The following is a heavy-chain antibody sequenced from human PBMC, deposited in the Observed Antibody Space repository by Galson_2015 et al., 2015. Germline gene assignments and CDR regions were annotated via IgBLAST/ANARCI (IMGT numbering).Heavy chain of an antibody. D-gene: IGHD4-23*01. Sequence: SLRLSCAASGFTFSSHWMSWVRQAPGMGLEWVASIKQDGSDKYYVDSLNGRFTISRDNAKNSLILQMNSLRAEDTAVYYCARGLSGNGWVFDYWGQGILVTVSS. CDR3: ARGLSGNGWVFDY. V-gene: IGHV3-7*04. J-gene: IGHJ4*02. CDR2: IKQDGSDK. CDR1: GFTFSSHW.